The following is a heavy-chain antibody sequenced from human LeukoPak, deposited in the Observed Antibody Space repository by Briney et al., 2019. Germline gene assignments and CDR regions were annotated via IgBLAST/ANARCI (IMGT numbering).Heavy chain of an antibody. J-gene: IGHJ5*02. CDR1: GYTFTSYD. Sequence: ASVKVSCKASGYTFTSYDINWVRQATGQGLEWMGWISAYNGNTNYAQKLQGRVTMTTDTSTSTAYMELSSLRSEDTAVYYCARGGYCSGTSCYTSGRFDPWGQGTLVTVSS. V-gene: IGHV1-18*01. D-gene: IGHD2-2*02. CDR3: ARGGYCSGTSCYTSGRFDP. CDR2: ISAYNGNT.